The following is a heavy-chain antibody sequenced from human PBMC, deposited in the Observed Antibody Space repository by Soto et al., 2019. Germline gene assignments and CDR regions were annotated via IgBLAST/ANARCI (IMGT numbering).Heavy chain of an antibody. CDR3: ARRGTMYSSGWFFDY. J-gene: IGHJ4*02. V-gene: IGHV1-18*01. CDR2: ISAYNGNT. D-gene: IGHD6-19*01. CDR1: GYTFTSYG. Sequence: ASVKVSCKASGYTFTSYGISWVRQAPGQRLEWMGWISAYNGNTNYAQKLQGRVTMTTDTSTSTAYMELRSLRSDDTAVYYCARRGTMYSSGWFFDYWGQGTLVTVSS.